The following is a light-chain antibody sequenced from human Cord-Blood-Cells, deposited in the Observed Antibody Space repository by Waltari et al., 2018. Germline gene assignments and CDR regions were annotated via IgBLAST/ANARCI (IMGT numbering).Light chain of an antibody. Sequence: DIQMTQSPSTLSASVGDRVTIPCRASQSISSWLALYQQKPGKAPKHLIYYASSLESGVPSRFSGSGSATECTLNISSMQPDDFATDYCQQYNSNSPYTFGQGTKLEIK. J-gene: IGKJ2*01. CDR3: QQYNSNSPYT. CDR1: QSISSW. V-gene: IGKV1-5*01. CDR2: YAS.